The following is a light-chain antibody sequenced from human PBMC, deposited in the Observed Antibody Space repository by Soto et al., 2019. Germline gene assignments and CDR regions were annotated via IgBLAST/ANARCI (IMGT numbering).Light chain of an antibody. Sequence: AIQLTQSPSSLSASVGDRVTITCRASQGISSALAWYQQKPGKAPKLLIYDASSLESGVTSRFSGSGSRTDFTLTISSLQPEDFATYYCQQFNSYPITFGQGTRLEIK. CDR2: DAS. J-gene: IGKJ5*01. CDR3: QQFNSYPIT. CDR1: QGISSA. V-gene: IGKV1-13*02.